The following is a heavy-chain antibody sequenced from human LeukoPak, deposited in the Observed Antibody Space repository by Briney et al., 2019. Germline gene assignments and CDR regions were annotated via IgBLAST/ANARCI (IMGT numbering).Heavy chain of an antibody. CDR3: ARPSAYGEDAFDV. D-gene: IGHD2-21*01. CDR2: IYPGDSDT. V-gene: IGHV5-51*01. CDR1: GYTFTTHW. Sequence: GESLKISCKGSGYTFTTHWIGWVRQMPGKGLEWMGIIYPGDSDTRYSPSFEGQVTISADKSISTAYLQWSSLKASDTAMYYCARPSAYGEDAFDVWGQGTMVTVSS. J-gene: IGHJ3*01.